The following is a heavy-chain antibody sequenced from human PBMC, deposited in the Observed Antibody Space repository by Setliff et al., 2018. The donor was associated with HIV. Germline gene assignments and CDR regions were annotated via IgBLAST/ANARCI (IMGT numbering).Heavy chain of an antibody. CDR2: FDPEDGEK. CDR1: GYTLAEIS. J-gene: IGHJ6*03. D-gene: IGHD3-16*02. Sequence: ASVKVSCKVSGYTLAEISMHWVRQAPGKGLEWMGGFDPEDGEKVYAQRFQGTVTMTEDTSTDTAYMELTSLTSEDTAVFYCAIGVRDYFDYAWSTYRLGYYMDVWGKGIPVTVSS. V-gene: IGHV1-24*01. CDR3: AIGVRDYFDYAWSTYRLGYYMDV.